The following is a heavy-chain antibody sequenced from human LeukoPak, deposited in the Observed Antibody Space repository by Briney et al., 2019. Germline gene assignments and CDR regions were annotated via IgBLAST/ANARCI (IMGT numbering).Heavy chain of an antibody. CDR3: ASSPPGAADSNAFDI. J-gene: IGHJ3*02. CDR2: ISYDGSNK. CDR1: GFTFSSYG. V-gene: IGHV3-30*03. Sequence: PGGSLRLSCAASGFTFSSYGMHWVRQAPGKGLEWVAVISYDGSNKYYADSVKGRFTISRDNSKNTLYLQMNSLRAEDTAVYYCASSPPGAADSNAFDIWGQGTMVTVSS. D-gene: IGHD6-25*01.